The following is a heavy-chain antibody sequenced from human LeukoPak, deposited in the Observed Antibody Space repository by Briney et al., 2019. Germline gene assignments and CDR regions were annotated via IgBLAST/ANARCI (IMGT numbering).Heavy chain of an antibody. D-gene: IGHD3-22*01. V-gene: IGHV4-4*02. Sequence: SGTLSLTCSVSGDSITSYAWWSWVRQPPGKGLEWIGEIHLSGVTNYNPSLESRVTMSIDKSKNQLSLNLMSVTAADTAVYYCARVISSAWRQMDLWGQGTLVTVSS. CDR3: ARVISSAWRQMDL. J-gene: IGHJ5*02. CDR2: IHLSGVT. CDR1: GDSITSYAW.